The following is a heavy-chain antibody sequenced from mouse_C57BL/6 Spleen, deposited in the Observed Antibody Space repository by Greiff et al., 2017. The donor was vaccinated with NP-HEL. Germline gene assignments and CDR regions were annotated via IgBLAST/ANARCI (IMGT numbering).Heavy chain of an antibody. J-gene: IGHJ1*03. Sequence: QVQLQQSGPGLVQPSQSLSITCTVSGFSLTSYGVHWVRQSPGKGLEWLGVIWSGGSTDYNAAFISRLSISKDNSKSQVFFKMNSLQADNTAIYYCARSPKPHWYFDVWGTGTTVTVSS. CDR3: ARSPKPHWYFDV. V-gene: IGHV2-2*01. CDR1: GFSLTSYG. CDR2: IWSGGST.